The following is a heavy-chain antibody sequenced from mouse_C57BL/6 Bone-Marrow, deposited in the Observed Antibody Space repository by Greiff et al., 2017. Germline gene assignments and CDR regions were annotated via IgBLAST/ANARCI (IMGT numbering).Heavy chain of an antibody. CDR1: GYTFTDYY. V-gene: IGHV1-19*01. Sequence: EVPLQQSGPVLVKPGASVTMSCKASGYTFTDYYMNWVKQSHGKSLEWIGVINPYNGGTSYNQQFKGTATLTVDKSSSTAYMELNRLNSEYSAVNYWARVGAPAKNWYIDVWGTGTTVTVSS. CDR3: ARVGAPAKNWYIDV. CDR2: INPYNGGT. J-gene: IGHJ1*03.